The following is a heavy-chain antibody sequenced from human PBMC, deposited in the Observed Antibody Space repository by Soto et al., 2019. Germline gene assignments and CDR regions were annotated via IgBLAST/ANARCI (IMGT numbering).Heavy chain of an antibody. V-gene: IGHV1-69*13. CDR2: IIPIFGTA. J-gene: IGHJ6*02. CDR3: ARVWDIVVVPAAPYRMDV. Sequence: VASVKVSCKASGGTFSSYAISWVRQAPGQGLEWMGGIIPIFGTANYAQKFQGRVTITADESTSTAYMELSSLRSEDTAVYYCARVWDIVVVPAAPYRMDVWGQGTRVTVYS. D-gene: IGHD2-2*01. CDR1: GGTFSSYA.